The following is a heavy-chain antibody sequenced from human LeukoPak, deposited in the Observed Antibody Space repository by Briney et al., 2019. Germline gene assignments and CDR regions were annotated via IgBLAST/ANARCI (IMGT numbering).Heavy chain of an antibody. D-gene: IGHD2-2*01. Sequence: GGSLRLSCAAYGFTFSNYAMSWIRQAPGKGLEWVSVISGSGATTDYADSVKGRFTISRDNAKNTLYLQMNSLRAEDTAVYYCSKLRSSVPAAAYNNWGQGILVTVSS. V-gene: IGHV3-23*01. J-gene: IGHJ4*02. CDR2: ISGSGATT. CDR3: SKLRSSVPAAAYNN. CDR1: GFTFSNYA.